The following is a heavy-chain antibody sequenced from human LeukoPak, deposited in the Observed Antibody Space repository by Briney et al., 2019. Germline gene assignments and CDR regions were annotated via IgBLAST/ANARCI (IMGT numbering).Heavy chain of an antibody. J-gene: IGHJ3*02. CDR3: AKYSLSCSSTSCYAMGGFDI. CDR2: ISGSGGST. D-gene: IGHD2-2*01. Sequence: GGSLRLSCAASRFTFSIYAMSCVRHAPGKGREGVSAISGSGGSTYYAHSVKGRFTISRDNSKNTLSLKMNSLRAEDTAVYYCAKYSLSCSSTSCYAMGGFDIWGQGTMVTVSS. V-gene: IGHV3-23*01. CDR1: RFTFSIYA.